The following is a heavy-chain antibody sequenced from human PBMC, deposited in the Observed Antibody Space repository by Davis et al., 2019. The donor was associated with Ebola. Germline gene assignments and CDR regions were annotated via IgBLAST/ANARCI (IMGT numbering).Heavy chain of an antibody. D-gene: IGHD4-23*01. Sequence: GGSLRLSCVASGVSFSLYSMNWVRQAPGKGLEWVASISTTGTYTHYPDSLKGRFTISRDNAKNSLYLRMNSLRGEDTAVYYCTRDLRWHDAYDIWGQGTMVTVSS. CDR1: GVSFSLYS. CDR2: ISTTGTYT. CDR3: TRDLRWHDAYDI. V-gene: IGHV3-21*01. J-gene: IGHJ3*02.